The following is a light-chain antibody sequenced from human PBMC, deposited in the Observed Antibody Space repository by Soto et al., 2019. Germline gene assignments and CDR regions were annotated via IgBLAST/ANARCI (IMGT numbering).Light chain of an antibody. CDR1: SSGIGAYNY. Sequence: QSVLAQPASVSGSPGQSIAISCTGTSSGIGAYNYVSWYQQHPDKAPKLIVYDVTNRPSGVSNRFSGSKSGNTASLTISGLQAEDEADYYCSSFTSRSTPFVFGTGTKVTVL. J-gene: IGLJ1*01. CDR2: DVT. V-gene: IGLV2-14*01. CDR3: SSFTSRSTPFV.